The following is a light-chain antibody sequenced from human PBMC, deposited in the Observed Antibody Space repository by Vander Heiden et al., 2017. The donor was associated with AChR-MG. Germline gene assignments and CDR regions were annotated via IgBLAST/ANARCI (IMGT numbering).Light chain of an antibody. Sequence: DIQMTQSPFTLSASVGDRVTITCRASQSISSWFALYQQKPRKAPKLLIYKASSLESGVPSRFSGSGSGTEFTLTISSLQPDDFATYYCQQYNSYSVTFGQGTKLEIK. J-gene: IGKJ2*01. CDR3: QQYNSYSVT. CDR1: QSISSW. V-gene: IGKV1-5*03. CDR2: KAS.